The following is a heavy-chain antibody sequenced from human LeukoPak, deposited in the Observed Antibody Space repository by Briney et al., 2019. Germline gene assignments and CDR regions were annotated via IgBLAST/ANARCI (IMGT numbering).Heavy chain of an antibody. J-gene: IGHJ4*02. Sequence: ASVNVSCKASGYTFTSYDINWVRQATGQGLEWMGWMNPNSGNTGYAQKFQGRVTITADESTRTAYMELSSLRSEDTAVYYCARGWLAETTVVTPYNYWGRGTLVSVSS. CDR3: ARGWLAETTVVTPYNY. CDR1: GYTFTSYD. D-gene: IGHD4-23*01. CDR2: MNPNSGNT. V-gene: IGHV1-8*01.